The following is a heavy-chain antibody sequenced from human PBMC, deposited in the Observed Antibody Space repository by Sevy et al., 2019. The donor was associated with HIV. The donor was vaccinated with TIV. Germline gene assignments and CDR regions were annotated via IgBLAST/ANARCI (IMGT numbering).Heavy chain of an antibody. J-gene: IGHJ6*03. Sequence: ASVKVSCKASGYFFISYGINWVRQAPGQGLEWMAWISPYNGYTNSAQKFQDRVTLTTDTSTSTAYMELRSLRSDDTAVYYCARDDTYSDPARYHYSYMDVWGKGTTVTVSS. V-gene: IGHV1-18*01. D-gene: IGHD1-26*01. CDR3: ARDDTYSDPARYHYSYMDV. CDR2: ISPYNGYT. CDR1: GYFFISYG.